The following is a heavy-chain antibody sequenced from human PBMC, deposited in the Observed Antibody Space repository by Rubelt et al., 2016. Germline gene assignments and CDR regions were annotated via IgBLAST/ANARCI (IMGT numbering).Heavy chain of an antibody. CDR2: IIPIFGTA. Sequence: QVQLVQSGAEVKKPGASVKVSCKASGYTFTGYYMHWVRQAPGQGLEWMGGIIPIFGTANYAQKLQGRVTMTTDTSTSTAYMELRSLRSDDTAVYYCARDILLGDSSGYYYPHVDYWGQGTLVTVSS. CDR1: GYTFTGYY. CDR3: ARDILLGDSSGYYYPHVDY. J-gene: IGHJ4*02. V-gene: IGHV1-2*02. D-gene: IGHD3-22*01.